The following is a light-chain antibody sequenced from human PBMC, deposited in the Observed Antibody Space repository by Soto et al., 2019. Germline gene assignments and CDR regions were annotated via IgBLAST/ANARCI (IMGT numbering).Light chain of an antibody. J-gene: IGKJ1*01. CDR1: QSVNSN. Sequence: EIVMTQSPATLSVSPGERATLSCRASQSVNSNLAWYQQKPGQAPRLLVYGASTRATGIPARFSGSGSGTEFTLTISSLQSEDFAVYYCQQYENWPPWTFGQGTKVEIK. V-gene: IGKV3-15*01. CDR3: QQYENWPPWT. CDR2: GAS.